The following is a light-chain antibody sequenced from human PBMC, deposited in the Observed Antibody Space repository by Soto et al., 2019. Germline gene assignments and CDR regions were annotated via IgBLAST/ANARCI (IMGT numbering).Light chain of an antibody. CDR3: QQYNSYSCS. Sequence: DIQMTQSPSTLSASVGDRVTITCRASQSISSWLAWYQQKPGKAPKLLIYDASSLESGVASRFSGSGSGTEFNLTISSLQPDDFATYYCQQYNSYSCSFGQGTKVEIK. J-gene: IGKJ1*01. CDR2: DAS. CDR1: QSISSW. V-gene: IGKV1-5*01.